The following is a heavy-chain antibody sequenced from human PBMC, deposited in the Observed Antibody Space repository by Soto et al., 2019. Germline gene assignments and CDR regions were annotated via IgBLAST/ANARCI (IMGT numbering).Heavy chain of an antibody. Sequence: QLQLQESGPGLVKPSETLSLTCTVSGGSISSSSYYWGWIRQPPGKGLEWIGSIYYSGSTYYNPSLKSRVTISVDTSKNQFSLKLSSVTAADTAVYYCAGQVAAAGYYFDYWGQGTLVTVSS. D-gene: IGHD6-13*01. CDR1: GGSISSSSYY. J-gene: IGHJ4*02. V-gene: IGHV4-39*01. CDR2: IYYSGST. CDR3: AGQVAAAGYYFDY.